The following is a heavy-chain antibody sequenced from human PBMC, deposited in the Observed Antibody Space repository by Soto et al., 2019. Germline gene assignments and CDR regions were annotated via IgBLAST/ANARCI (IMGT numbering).Heavy chain of an antibody. CDR2: IVVGSGNT. CDR1: GFTFTNSA. D-gene: IGHD3-9*01. J-gene: IGHJ4*02. V-gene: IGHV1-58*01. CDR3: AAASYYDILTGDFDS. Sequence: SVKVSCKASGFTFTNSAVQWVRQARGQRLEWIGWIVVGSGNTNYAQKFQERVTITRDLSTSIAYMELSSLRSEDTAVYYCAAASYYDILTGDFDSWGRGTLVTVSS.